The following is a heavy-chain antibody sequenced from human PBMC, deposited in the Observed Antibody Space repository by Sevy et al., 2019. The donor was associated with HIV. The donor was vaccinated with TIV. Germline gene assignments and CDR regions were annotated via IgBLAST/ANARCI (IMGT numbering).Heavy chain of an antibody. CDR1: GGSISSYY. CDR3: ARAGGLVDFGVDV. CDR2: IYNSETT. D-gene: IGHD3-3*01. V-gene: IGHV4-59*01. J-gene: IGHJ6*02. Sequence: SETLSLTCSVSGGSISSYYWSWIRQSPRKGLEWIGYIYNSETTKYNPSLMSRVTILLDTSKNQFSLKLSSVTAADTAVYYCARAGGLVDFGVDVWGQRTTVTVSS.